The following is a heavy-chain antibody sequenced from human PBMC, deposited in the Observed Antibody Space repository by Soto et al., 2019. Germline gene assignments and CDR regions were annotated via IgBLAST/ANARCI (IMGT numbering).Heavy chain of an antibody. Sequence: VQLVESGGDLVQPGGSLRLSCAASGLPFNNYWMSWVRQAPGKGLEWVANIRTDGNEQHYVDSVKGRFIFSRDNARSSVSLQMNNLRVDDTAVYYCVTSRGYSYEYWGQGTLVTVSS. J-gene: IGHJ4*02. V-gene: IGHV3-7*05. CDR3: VTSRGYSYEY. CDR1: GLPFNNYW. CDR2: IRTDGNEQ. D-gene: IGHD5-18*01.